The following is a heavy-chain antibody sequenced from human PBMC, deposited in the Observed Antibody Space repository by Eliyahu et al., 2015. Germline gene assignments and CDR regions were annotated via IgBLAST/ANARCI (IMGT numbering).Heavy chain of an antibody. D-gene: IGHD2-2*01. CDR2: INQDGIEK. Sequence: EVQLVESGGGLVQXGGSLRLSCXASGFTFSSYWMXWVRQAXGKGLEWVANINQDGIEKYYVDSVKGRFTISRDNAKNSLYLQMNSLRAEDTAVYYCARGPMHQLLNTWFGPWGQGTLVTVSS. CDR3: ARGPMHQLLNTWFGP. CDR1: GFTFSSYW. J-gene: IGHJ5*02. V-gene: IGHV3-7*01.